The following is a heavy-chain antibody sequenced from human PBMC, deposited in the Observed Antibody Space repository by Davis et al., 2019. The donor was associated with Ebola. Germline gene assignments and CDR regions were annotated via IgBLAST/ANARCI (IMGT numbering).Heavy chain of an antibody. Sequence: PGGSLRLSCSASGFPFSYYDMNWVRQAPGKGLVLVSRINSDGSSTSYADSVKGRFTISRDNAKNTLYLQMNSLRAEDTAVYYCARDYGDPSAFDYWGQGTLVTVSS. V-gene: IGHV3-74*01. CDR3: ARDYGDPSAFDY. J-gene: IGHJ4*02. CDR1: GFPFSYYD. CDR2: INSDGSST. D-gene: IGHD4-17*01.